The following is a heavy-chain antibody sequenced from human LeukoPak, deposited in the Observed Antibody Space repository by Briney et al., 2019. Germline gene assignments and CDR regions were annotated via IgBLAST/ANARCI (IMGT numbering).Heavy chain of an antibody. D-gene: IGHD1-26*01. Sequence: SQTLSLTCTVSGGSISSGSYYWSWIRQPAGTGLEWIGRIYTSGSTNYNPSLKSRVTISVDTSKNQFSLKPSSVTAADTAVYSCASGIDYWGQGTLVTVSS. V-gene: IGHV4-61*02. CDR1: GGSISSGSYY. CDR3: ASGIDY. J-gene: IGHJ4*02. CDR2: IYTSGST.